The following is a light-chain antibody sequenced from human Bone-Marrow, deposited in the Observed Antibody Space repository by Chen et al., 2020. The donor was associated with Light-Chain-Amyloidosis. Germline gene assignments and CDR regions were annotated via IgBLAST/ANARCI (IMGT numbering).Light chain of an antibody. CDR1: NIGRKG. J-gene: IGLJ2*01. V-gene: IGLV3-21*02. Sequence: SYVVTQPPSVSEAPGQTATITCGGNNIGRKGVHWYQQKPGQAPVLVVYDDSDRPSGIPERLSGSNSGNTATLTISSVEAGDEADYCCQVWDIISDQVVFGGGTKLTVL. CDR2: DDS. CDR3: QVWDIISDQVV.